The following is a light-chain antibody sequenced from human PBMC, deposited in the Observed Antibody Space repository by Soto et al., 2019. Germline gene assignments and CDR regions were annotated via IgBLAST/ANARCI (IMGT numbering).Light chain of an antibody. Sequence: QSALTQPGSVSGSPGQSITISCTGTNSDVGAYKPVSWYQHHPGKAPKLMIYDVSYRPSGVSNRFSGSQSGNTASLTISGLQPEDESDYYCSSSTTRGTRVFGTGTKVTVL. CDR2: DVS. CDR3: SSSTTRGTRV. V-gene: IGLV2-14*03. CDR1: NSDVGAYKP. J-gene: IGLJ1*01.